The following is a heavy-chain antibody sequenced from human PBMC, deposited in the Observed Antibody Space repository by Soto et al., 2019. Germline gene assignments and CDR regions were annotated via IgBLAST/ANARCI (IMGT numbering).Heavy chain of an antibody. CDR1: GFTFSSYW. CDR3: AREGAGWNYGGYIS. CDR2: IKQDGSEK. D-gene: IGHD1-7*01. V-gene: IGHV3-7*01. J-gene: IGHJ4*02. Sequence: EVQLVESGGGLVQPGGSLRPSCAASGFTFSSYWMSWVRQAPGKGLEWVANIKQDGSEKYYVDSVKGRFTISRDNAKNSLYLQMNSLRAEDTAVYYCAREGAGWNYGGYISWGQGTLVTVSS.